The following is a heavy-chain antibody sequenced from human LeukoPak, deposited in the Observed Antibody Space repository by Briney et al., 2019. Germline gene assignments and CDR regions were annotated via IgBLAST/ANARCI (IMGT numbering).Heavy chain of an antibody. J-gene: IGHJ1*01. CDR2: INNDGSDA. V-gene: IGHV3-74*01. Sequence: GGSLRLSCAASGLSFADSWMHWVRQAPGKGLVWVSRINNDGSDARYADSVRGRFTISRDNAKNTLYLQMNSLRAEDTAVYYCARVSGLGMNEYYQHWGQGTLVTVPS. D-gene: IGHD3-10*01. CDR1: GLSFADSW. CDR3: ARVSGLGMNEYYQH.